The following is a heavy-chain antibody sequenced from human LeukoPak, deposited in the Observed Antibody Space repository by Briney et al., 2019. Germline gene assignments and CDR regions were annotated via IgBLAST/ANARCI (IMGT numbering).Heavy chain of an antibody. CDR3: ARHKPRGWFDP. CDR2: IYYSGST. V-gene: IGHV4-59*08. Sequence: SETRSLTCTVSGGSISSYYWSWIRQPPGKGLEWIGYIYYSGSTNYNPSLKSRVTISVDTSKNQFSLKLSSVTAADTAVYYCARHKPRGWFDPWGQGTLVTVSS. CDR1: GGSISSYY. J-gene: IGHJ5*02.